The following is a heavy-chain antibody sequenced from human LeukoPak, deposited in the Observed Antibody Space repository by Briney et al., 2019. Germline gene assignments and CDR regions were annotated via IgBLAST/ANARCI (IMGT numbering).Heavy chain of an antibody. J-gene: IGHJ5*02. Sequence: SETLSLTCTVSGGSISNYYWSWIRQPPGKGLEWIGYIYYSGSTNYNPSLKSRVTISVDTSKNQFSLKLRSVTAADTAVYYCARAPPVRGVIRLVGWFDPWGQGTLVTVSS. CDR1: GGSISNYY. CDR3: ARAPPVRGVIRLVGWFDP. V-gene: IGHV4-59*01. D-gene: IGHD3-10*01. CDR2: IYYSGST.